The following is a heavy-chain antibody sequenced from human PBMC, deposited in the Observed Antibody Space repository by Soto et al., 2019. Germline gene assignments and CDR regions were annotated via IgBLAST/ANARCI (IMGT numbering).Heavy chain of an antibody. CDR1: GDSISSTHW. CDR3: AARPPRIVVTILPIPS. CDR2: VYHTGST. V-gene: IGHV4-4*02. J-gene: IGHJ4*02. Sequence: QVQLRQSGPRLARPSGTLSLTCVVSGDSISSTHWWTWVRQTPGTGLEWIGAVYHTGSTKYNPSLQTRVTISPDKSNNQLSLNLKSLTAADTAVYYCAARPPRIVVTILPIPSWGQGTQVTVSS. D-gene: IGHD2-21*01.